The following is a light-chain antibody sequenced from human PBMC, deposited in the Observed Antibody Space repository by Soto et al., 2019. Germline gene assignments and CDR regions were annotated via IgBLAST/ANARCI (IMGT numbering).Light chain of an antibody. CDR2: RNT. Sequence: QSVLTQPPSVSGAPGQRVTISCTGSSSNIGAGYDVHWYQQLPGTAPKLLIYRNTNRPSGVPDRFSGSKSGTSASLAITGLQAEDEADYYCQSYDSSLSGSVFGGGTKVTAL. CDR3: QSYDSSLSGSV. V-gene: IGLV1-40*01. CDR1: SSNIGAGYD. J-gene: IGLJ3*02.